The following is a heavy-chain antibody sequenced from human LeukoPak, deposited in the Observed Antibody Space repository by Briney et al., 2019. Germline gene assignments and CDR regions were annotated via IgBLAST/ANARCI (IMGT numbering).Heavy chain of an antibody. CDR2: IYYSGST. CDR1: GGSISSYY. Sequence: SETLSLTCTVSGGSISSYYWSWIRQPPGKGLEWIGYIYYSGSTNYNPSLKSRVTISVDTSKNQFSLKLSSVTAADTAVYYCARGTGYSSPFDYWGQGTLVTVSS. D-gene: IGHD6-19*01. CDR3: ARGTGYSSPFDY. V-gene: IGHV4-59*01. J-gene: IGHJ4*02.